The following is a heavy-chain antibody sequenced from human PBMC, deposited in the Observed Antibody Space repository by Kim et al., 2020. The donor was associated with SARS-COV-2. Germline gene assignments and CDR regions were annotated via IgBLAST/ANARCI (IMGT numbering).Heavy chain of an antibody. CDR1: GFSLKTYT. Sequence: GGSLRLSCAASGFSLKTYTINWVRQAPGKGLEWVSSISGNGAYKYYADSVKGRFTISRDNAENSVYLQLKSLRVEDTAIYYCARDSAVRINSYFDCWGQGTLVTASS. D-gene: IGHD1-20*01. CDR2: ISGNGAYK. J-gene: IGHJ4*02. CDR3: ARDSAVRINSYFDC. V-gene: IGHV3-21*01.